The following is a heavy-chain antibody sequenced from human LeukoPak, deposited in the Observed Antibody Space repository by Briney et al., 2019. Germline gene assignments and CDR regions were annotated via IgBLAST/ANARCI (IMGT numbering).Heavy chain of an antibody. J-gene: IGHJ4*02. CDR3: AKPQAWPRITGY. CDR2: IRYDGSNK. D-gene: IGHD2-15*01. CDR1: GFTFSSYG. V-gene: IGHV3-30*02. Sequence: GGSLRLSCAASGFTFSSYGMHWVRQAPGKGLEWVAFIRYDGSNKYYADSVKGRFTISRDNSKNTLYLQMNSLRAEDTAVYYCAKPQAWPRITGYWGQGTLVTVSS.